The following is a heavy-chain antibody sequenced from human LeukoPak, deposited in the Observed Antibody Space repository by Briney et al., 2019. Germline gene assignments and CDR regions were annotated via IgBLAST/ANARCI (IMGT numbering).Heavy chain of an antibody. J-gene: IGHJ4*02. CDR1: GYTFTGYY. CDR3: ARDTNGDYYGSGSYSY. D-gene: IGHD3-10*01. Sequence: GASVKVSCKASGYTFTGYYMHWVRQAPGQGLEWMGRINPNSGGTNYAQKFQGRVTMTRDTSTSTAYMELRSLRSDDTAVYYCARDTNGDYYGSGSYSYWGQGTLVTVSS. CDR2: INPNSGGT. V-gene: IGHV1-2*06.